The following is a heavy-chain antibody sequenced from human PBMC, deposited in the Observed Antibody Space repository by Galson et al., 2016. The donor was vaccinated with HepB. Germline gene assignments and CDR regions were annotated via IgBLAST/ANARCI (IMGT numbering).Heavy chain of an antibody. Sequence: SLRLSCAASGFTFSRYAIHWFRQAPGKGLEWVALIRSDATNKYYADSVKGRFTISRDNSKNTLYLQMNSLRVDVTAVYYCARPGTLIIVTDGFDVWGQGTMVTVSS. V-gene: IGHV3-30*02. CDR3: ARPGTLIIVTDGFDV. J-gene: IGHJ3*01. CDR2: IRSDATNK. CDR1: GFTFSRYA. D-gene: IGHD3-22*01.